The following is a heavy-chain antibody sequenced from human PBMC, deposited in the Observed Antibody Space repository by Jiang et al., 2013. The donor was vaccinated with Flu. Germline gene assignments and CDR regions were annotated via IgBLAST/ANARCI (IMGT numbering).Heavy chain of an antibody. V-gene: IGHV4-39*01. CDR3: ARLADIVVVPAAPLDYYYGMDV. J-gene: IGHJ6*02. CDR1: GGSISSSSYY. D-gene: IGHD2-2*01. CDR2: IYYSGST. Sequence: SLTCTVSGGSISSSSYYWGWIRQPPGKGLEWIGSIYYSGSTYXNPSLKSRVTISVDTSKNQFSLKLSSVTAADTAVYYCARLADIVVVPAAPLDYYYGMDVWGQGTTVTVSS.